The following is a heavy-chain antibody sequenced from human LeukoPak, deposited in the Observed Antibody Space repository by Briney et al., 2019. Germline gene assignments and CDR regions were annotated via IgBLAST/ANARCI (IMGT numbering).Heavy chain of an antibody. V-gene: IGHV4-39*01. CDR1: GGSIRSSSYY. CDR2: IYYSGST. D-gene: IGHD7-27*01. Sequence: SETLSLTCTVSGGSIRSSSYYWGWIRQPPGKGLEWIGSIYYSGSTNHNPSLKSRVTISVDTSKTQFSLRLSSVTAADTAVYYCARLGNTDYYYYYYMDVWGKGTTVTVSS. CDR3: ARLGNTDYYYYYYMDV. J-gene: IGHJ6*03.